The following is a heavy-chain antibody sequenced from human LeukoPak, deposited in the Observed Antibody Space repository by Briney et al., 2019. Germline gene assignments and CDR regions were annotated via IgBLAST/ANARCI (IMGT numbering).Heavy chain of an antibody. CDR1: GYTFTSYG. J-gene: IGHJ5*02. V-gene: IGHV1-18*01. Sequence: ASVKVSCKASGYTFTSYGISWLRQAPGQGLEWMGWISTYNGHTNYAQKLQGRVTMTTDTSTSTAYMELRNLRSDDTAVYYCAKDRAYITSWYGCSTPWGQGTLVTVSS. CDR3: AKDRAYITSWYGCSTP. CDR2: ISTYNGHT. D-gene: IGHD6-13*01.